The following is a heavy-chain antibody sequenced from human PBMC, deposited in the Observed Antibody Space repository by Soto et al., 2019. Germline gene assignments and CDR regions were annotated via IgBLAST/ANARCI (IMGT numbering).Heavy chain of an antibody. J-gene: IGHJ4*02. Sequence: GGSVRLSCTASGFTFSDYAMAWVRQAPGKGLEWVSTISGGSSVTYYGDSVKGRFTISRGNAKKTLFLQLNRLSAEDTATYYCAKVLSKNYYYPFDFWGQGTQVTVSS. D-gene: IGHD3-10*01. V-gene: IGHV3-23*01. CDR1: GFTFSDYA. CDR3: AKVLSKNYYYPFDF. CDR2: ISGGSSVT.